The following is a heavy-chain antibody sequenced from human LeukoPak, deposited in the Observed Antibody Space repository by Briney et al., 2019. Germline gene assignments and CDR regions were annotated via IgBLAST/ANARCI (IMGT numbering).Heavy chain of an antibody. D-gene: IGHD5-18*01. J-gene: IGHJ4*02. CDR1: GVSISSTNYF. V-gene: IGHV4-39*07. Sequence: PSETLSLTCSVSGVSISSTNYFWGWIRQPPGKGLEWIGGLLYSGFTYYHPSLKSRLTISADTSKNQFSLNLSSVTAADTAVYYCARRDTGMVTSFDYWGQGTLVTVSS. CDR3: ARRDTGMVTSFDY. CDR2: LLYSGFT.